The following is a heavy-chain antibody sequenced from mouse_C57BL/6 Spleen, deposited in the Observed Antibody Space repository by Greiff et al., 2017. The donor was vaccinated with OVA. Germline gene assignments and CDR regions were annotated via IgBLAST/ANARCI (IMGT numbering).Heavy chain of an antibody. V-gene: IGHV14-4*01. CDR2: IDPENGDT. Sequence: VQLQQSGAELVRPGASVKLSCTASGFTIKDDYMHWVKQRPEQGLEWIGWIDPENGDTEYASKFQGKATITADTSSNTAYLQLSSLTSEDAADYCGTTGYCSSSYAMDYWGQGTSVTVSA. CDR1: GFTIKDDY. D-gene: IGHD1-1*01. J-gene: IGHJ4*01. CDR3: TTGYCSSSYAMDY.